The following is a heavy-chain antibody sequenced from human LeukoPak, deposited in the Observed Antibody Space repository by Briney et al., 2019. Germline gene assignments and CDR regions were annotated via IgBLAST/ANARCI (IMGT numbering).Heavy chain of an antibody. CDR2: IIPIFGTA. J-gene: IGHJ5*02. V-gene: IGHV1-69*01. CDR1: GGTFSSYA. Sequence: SVKVSCKASGGTFSSYAISWVRQAPGQGLERMGGIIPIFGTANYAQKFQGRVTITADESTSTAYMELSSLRSEDTAVYYCARSNCSSTSCYNWFDPWGQGTLVTVSS. D-gene: IGHD2-2*01. CDR3: ARSNCSSTSCYNWFDP.